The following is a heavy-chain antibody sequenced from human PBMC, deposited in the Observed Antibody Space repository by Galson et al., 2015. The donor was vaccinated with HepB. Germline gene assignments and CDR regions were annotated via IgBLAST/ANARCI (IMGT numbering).Heavy chain of an antibody. CDR2: IIPIFGTA. Sequence: SVKVSCKASGGTFSSYAISWVRQAPGQGLEWMGGIIPIFGTANYAQKFQGRVTITADESTSTAYMELSSLRSEDTAVYYCARPLIDCSSTSCYTGTYYYYGMDVWGQGTTVTVSS. J-gene: IGHJ6*02. D-gene: IGHD2-2*02. V-gene: IGHV1-69*13. CDR1: GGTFSSYA. CDR3: ARPLIDCSSTSCYTGTYYYYGMDV.